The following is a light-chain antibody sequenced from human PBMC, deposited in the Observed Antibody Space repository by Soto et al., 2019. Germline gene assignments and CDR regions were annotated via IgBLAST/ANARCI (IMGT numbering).Light chain of an antibody. CDR3: QQYGSSPWT. J-gene: IGKJ1*01. Sequence: EIVLTQSPGTLSFSPGERATLSCRASQSVSSSYLAWYQQKPGQAPRLLLYGASSRATGIPDRFSGSGSGTDFTLTISRLEPEDFAVYYCQQYGSSPWTFGQGTKVEIK. CDR1: QSVSSSY. CDR2: GAS. V-gene: IGKV3-20*01.